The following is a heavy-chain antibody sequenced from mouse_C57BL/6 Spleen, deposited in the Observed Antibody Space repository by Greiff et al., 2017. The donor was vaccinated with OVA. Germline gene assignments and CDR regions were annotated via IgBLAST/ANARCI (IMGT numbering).Heavy chain of an antibody. CDR1: GYTFTSYT. J-gene: IGHJ4*01. D-gene: IGHD1-1*01. CDR2: INPSSGYT. CDR3: ARDYYGSSTGYYAMDY. V-gene: IGHV1-4*01. Sequence: VKLVESGAELARPGASVKMSCKASGYTFTSYTMHWVKQRPGQGLEWIGYINPSSGYTKYNQKFKDKATLTADKSSSTAYMQLSSLTSEDSAVYYCARDYYGSSTGYYAMDYWGQGTSVTVSS.